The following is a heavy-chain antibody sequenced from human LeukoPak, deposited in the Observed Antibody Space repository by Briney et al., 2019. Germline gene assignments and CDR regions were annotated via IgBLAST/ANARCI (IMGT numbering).Heavy chain of an antibody. CDR1: GGSISSSSYY. D-gene: IGHD2-15*01. V-gene: IGHV4-39*07. CDR3: ARSELSCSGGSCPTRYAFDI. CDR2: IYYSGST. Sequence: SETLSLTCTVSGGSISSSSYYWGWIRQPPGKGLEWIGSIYYSGSTYYNPSLKSRVTISVDTSKNQFSLKLRSVTAADTALYYCARSELSCSGGSCPTRYAFDIWGQGTVVTASS. J-gene: IGHJ3*02.